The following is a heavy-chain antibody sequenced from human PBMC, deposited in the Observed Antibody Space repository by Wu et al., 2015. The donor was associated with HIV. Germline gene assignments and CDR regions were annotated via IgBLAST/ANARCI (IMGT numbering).Heavy chain of an antibody. CDR2: ITPNSGGT. Sequence: QVQLVQSGAEVKKPGSSVKVSCKASGGTFSSYAISWVRQAPGQGLEWMAWITPNSGGTNSAQMFQGRVTMTRDTSISTAYMELSRLRSDDTAVYYCARTRAMVTEYFQHWGQGTLVTVSS. CDR1: GGTFSSYA. J-gene: IGHJ1*01. CDR3: ARTRAMVTEYFQH. D-gene: IGHD5-18*01. V-gene: IGHV1-2*02.